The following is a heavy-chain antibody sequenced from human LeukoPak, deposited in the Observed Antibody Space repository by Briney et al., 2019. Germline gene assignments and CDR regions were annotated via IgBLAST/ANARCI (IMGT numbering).Heavy chain of an antibody. Sequence: SETLSFTCTVSGGXISSYYCSWIRQPPGKGLEWIGYIYYSGSTNHNPSLKSRVTISVDTSKNQFSLKLSSVTAADTAVYYCARGGYYDKEAFDIWGQGTMVTVSS. CDR2: IYYSGST. CDR3: ARGGYYDKEAFDI. V-gene: IGHV4-59*01. CDR1: GGXISSYY. D-gene: IGHD3-22*01. J-gene: IGHJ3*02.